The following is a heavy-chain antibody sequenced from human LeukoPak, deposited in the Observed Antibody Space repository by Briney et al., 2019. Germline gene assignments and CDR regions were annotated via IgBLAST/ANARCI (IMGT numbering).Heavy chain of an antibody. CDR3: ARDSSFSFDY. J-gene: IGHJ4*02. V-gene: IGHV3-48*01. CDR1: GFTFSSYA. Sequence: PGGSLRLSCAASGFTFSSYAMSWVRQAPGKGLEWVSYISSSSSTIYYADSVKGRFTISRDNAKNSLYLQMNSLRAEDTAVYFCARDSSFSFDYWGQGILVIVSS. CDR2: ISSSSSTI.